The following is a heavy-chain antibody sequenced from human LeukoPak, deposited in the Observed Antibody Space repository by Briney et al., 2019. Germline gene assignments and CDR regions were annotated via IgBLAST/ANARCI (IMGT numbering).Heavy chain of an antibody. CDR2: ISAYNGQT. V-gene: IGHV1-18*01. CDR1: GHTFTSYY. J-gene: IGHJ3*02. CDR3: AWDSGAFEI. Sequence: GASVKVSCKASGHTFTSYYIVWVRRAPGQRLQLMGRISAYNGQTHYAQKVQGRVTMTTDPSTSTVYMELRSLTSNDTALYYCAWDSGAFEIWGQGTMVTVSS.